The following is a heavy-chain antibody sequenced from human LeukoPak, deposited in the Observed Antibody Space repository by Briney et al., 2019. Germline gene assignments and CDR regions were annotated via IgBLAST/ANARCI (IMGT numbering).Heavy chain of an antibody. V-gene: IGHV4-34*01. CDR1: GGSFSDYY. CDR2: INHSGST. CDR3: ARGLIIRVWGSYRHAFDI. J-gene: IGHJ3*02. Sequence: SETLSLTCAVYGGSFSDYYWTWIRQSPGKGLEWIGEINHSGSTNYNPSLKSRVTISVATSKNQFSLELSAVTAADTAVYYCARGLIIRVWGSYRHAFDIWGQGTMVTVSS. D-gene: IGHD3-16*02.